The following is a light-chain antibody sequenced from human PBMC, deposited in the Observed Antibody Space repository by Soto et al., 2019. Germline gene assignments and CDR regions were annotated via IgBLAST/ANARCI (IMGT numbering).Light chain of an antibody. J-gene: IGKJ2*01. V-gene: IGKV3-20*01. CDR3: QQYGRSYT. Sequence: EIVWTQSPGTLSLSPGERATLSCRASQSVRSRYLAWYQQKVGQAPRLLIYGASSRATGIPDRFSGSGSGTDFTLTVSRLAPEDFAVYYCQQYGRSYTFGQGTKLEIK. CDR1: QSVRSRY. CDR2: GAS.